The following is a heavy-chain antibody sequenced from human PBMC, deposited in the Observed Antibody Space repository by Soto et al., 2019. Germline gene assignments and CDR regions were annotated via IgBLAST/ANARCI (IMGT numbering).Heavy chain of an antibody. CDR3: AREHGFSYGLNYFDP. J-gene: IGHJ5*02. CDR2: IYDSGST. D-gene: IGHD5-18*01. Sequence: QVQLQESGPGLVKPSETQSLTCTVSGGSINNYYWSWIRQPPGKGLEWIGYIYDSGSTNYNPSLKSRVTMSGDTSKTQFSLNLSSVTAADTAVYYCAREHGFSYGLNYFDPWGQGTLVTVSS. CDR1: GGSINNYY. V-gene: IGHV4-59*01.